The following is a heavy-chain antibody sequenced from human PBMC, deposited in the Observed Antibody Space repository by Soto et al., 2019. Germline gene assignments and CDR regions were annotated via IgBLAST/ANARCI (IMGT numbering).Heavy chain of an antibody. CDR2: LYYSGRT. CDR3: ARDVLYGGNEYYFDY. D-gene: IGHD4-17*01. J-gene: IGHJ4*02. Sequence: PSETLSLTCTVSGGSISSGGFYWSWIRQQPGEGLELIGYLYYSGRTYYNPSLKSRVAISIDTSKNQFSLNLSSVTAADTAVYYCARDVLYGGNEYYFDYWGQGTLVTVSA. V-gene: IGHV4-31*03. CDR1: GGSISSGGFY.